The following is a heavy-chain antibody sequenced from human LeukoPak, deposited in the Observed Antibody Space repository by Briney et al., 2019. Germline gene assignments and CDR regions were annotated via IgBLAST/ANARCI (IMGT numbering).Heavy chain of an antibody. J-gene: IGHJ5*02. CDR3: ARGTVTLDNWFDP. Sequence: ETGGSLRLSCAASGFTFSSYSMNWVRQAPGKGLEWISYISSSRSLIHYADSVKGRFTISRDDAKNSLYLHMNSLRAEDTAVYYCARGTVTLDNWFDPWGQGTLVTVSS. V-gene: IGHV3-48*01. D-gene: IGHD4-17*01. CDR1: GFTFSSYS. CDR2: ISSSRSLI.